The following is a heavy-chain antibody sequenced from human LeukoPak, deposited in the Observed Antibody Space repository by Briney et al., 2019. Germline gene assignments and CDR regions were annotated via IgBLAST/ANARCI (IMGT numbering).Heavy chain of an antibody. V-gene: IGHV4-59*08. CDR1: GGSISSYY. J-gene: IGHJ4*02. Sequence: PSETLSLTCTVSGGSISSYYWSWIRQPPGKGLEWIGYIYYSGSTNYNPSLKSRVTISVDTSKNQFSLKLSSVTAAGAAIYNCARHLSGTAMAHYFDFWGQGTLVTVSS. D-gene: IGHD5-18*01. CDR3: ARHLSGTAMAHYFDF. CDR2: IYYSGST.